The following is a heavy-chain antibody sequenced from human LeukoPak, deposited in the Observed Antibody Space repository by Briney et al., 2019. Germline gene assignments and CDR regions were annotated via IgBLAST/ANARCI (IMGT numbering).Heavy chain of an antibody. Sequence: GGSLILSCGASGFYFSGYSMNWVRQAPGKGLEWVSSINSGSTYMYYADSVKGRFTISRDNAKNSLHLQMDSLRAEDTAVYFCARDPGNSGYDVHDYWGQGTLVTVSS. D-gene: IGHD5-12*01. V-gene: IGHV3-21*01. CDR2: INSGSTYM. J-gene: IGHJ4*02. CDR3: ARDPGNSGYDVHDY. CDR1: GFYFSGYS.